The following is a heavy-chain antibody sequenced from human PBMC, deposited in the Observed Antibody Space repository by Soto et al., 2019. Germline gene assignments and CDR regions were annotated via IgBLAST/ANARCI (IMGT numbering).Heavy chain of an antibody. D-gene: IGHD2-2*01. CDR2: INPSGGST. CDR3: ARGGIVVVPAAIRFDP. J-gene: IGHJ5*02. CDR1: GYTFTNYY. Sequence: ASVKVSCKASGYTFTNYYLHWVRQAPGQGLEWMGIINPSGGSTSYAQEFQGRVTMTRNTSISTAYMELSSLRSEDTAVYYCARGGIVVVPAAIRFDPWGQGTLVTVSS. V-gene: IGHV1-46*01.